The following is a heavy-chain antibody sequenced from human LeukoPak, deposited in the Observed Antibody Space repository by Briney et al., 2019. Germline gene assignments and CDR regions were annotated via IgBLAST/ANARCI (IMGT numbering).Heavy chain of an antibody. Sequence: GRSLRLSCAASGFTFSSYAMHWVRQAPGKGLEWVAVISYDGSNKYYVDSVKGRFTISRDNSKNTLYLQMNSLRAEDTAVYYCARPLHGDFYPDAFDIWGQGTMVTVSS. V-gene: IGHV3-30-3*01. CDR2: ISYDGSNK. CDR3: ARPLHGDFYPDAFDI. D-gene: IGHD2-21*02. CDR1: GFTFSSYA. J-gene: IGHJ3*02.